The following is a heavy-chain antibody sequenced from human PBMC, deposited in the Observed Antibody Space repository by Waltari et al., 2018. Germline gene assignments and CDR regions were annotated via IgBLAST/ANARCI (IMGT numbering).Heavy chain of an antibody. CDR3: AREDGSGSYFTPY. Sequence: QVQLVQSGAEVKKPGASVKVSCKASGYTFTGYYMHWVRQAPGQGLEWMGRINPNSGGTNYAQKFQGRVTMTRDTSISTAYMELSRLRYDDTAVYYCAREDGSGSYFTPYWGQGTLVTVSS. J-gene: IGHJ4*02. V-gene: IGHV1-2*06. D-gene: IGHD3-10*01. CDR1: GYTFTGYY. CDR2: INPNSGGT.